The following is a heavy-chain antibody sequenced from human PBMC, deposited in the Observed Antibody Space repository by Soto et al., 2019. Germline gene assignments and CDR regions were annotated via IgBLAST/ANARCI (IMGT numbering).Heavy chain of an antibody. D-gene: IGHD2-2*01. J-gene: IGHJ4*02. CDR3: AKGGAGYCSTTSCLFHFDY. CDR1: GFTFSTYA. Sequence: EVQLLESGGGLVQTGGSLRLSCAASGFTFSTYAMSWVRQAPGKGLEWVSTISGSADATFYADSVKGRFAIFRDNSRTMFYLQMNSLRAEDTAVYYCAKGGAGYCSTTSCLFHFDYWGPGTLATVTS. CDR2: ISGSADAT. V-gene: IGHV3-23*01.